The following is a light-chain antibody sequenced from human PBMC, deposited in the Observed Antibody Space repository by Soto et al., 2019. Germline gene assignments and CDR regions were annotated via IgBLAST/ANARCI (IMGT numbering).Light chain of an antibody. Sequence: QSALTQPASVSGSPGQSITISCTGTTTDIGLYDYVSWYQQHPGKAPRLLIFEVRNRPSGVSNRFSGSKSRNTASLTISGLQAEDEASYHCSSYTTMSTVIFGEGTKLTVL. V-gene: IGLV2-14*01. CDR1: TTDIGLYDY. J-gene: IGLJ2*01. CDR3: SSYTTMSTVI. CDR2: EVR.